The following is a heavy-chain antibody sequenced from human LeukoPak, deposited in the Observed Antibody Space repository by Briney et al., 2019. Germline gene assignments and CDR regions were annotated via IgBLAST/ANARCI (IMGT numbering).Heavy chain of an antibody. CDR1: GFTFSNYW. Sequence: GGSLRLSCAASGFTFSNYWMHWVRQAPGKGLVWVSRINSDGINTSYADSVKGRFTISRDNAKNSLYLQMNSLRAEDTAVYYCARFDGYSSSWSFDCWGQGTLVTVSS. CDR3: ARFDGYSSSWSFDC. V-gene: IGHV3-74*01. D-gene: IGHD6-13*01. J-gene: IGHJ4*02. CDR2: INSDGINT.